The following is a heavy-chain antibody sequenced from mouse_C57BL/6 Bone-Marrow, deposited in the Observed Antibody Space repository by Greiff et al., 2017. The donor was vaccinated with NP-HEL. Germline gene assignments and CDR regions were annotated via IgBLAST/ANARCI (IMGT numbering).Heavy chain of an antibody. CDR2: IHPNSGST. J-gene: IGHJ2*01. V-gene: IGHV1-64*01. CDR1: GYTFTSYW. D-gene: IGHD2-3*01. CDR3: ARSGCIYDGYLGY. Sequence: QVQLQQPGAELVKPGASVKLSCKASGYTFTSYWMHWVKQRPGQGLEWIGMIHPNSGSTNYNEKFKSKATLTVDKSSSTAYMQLSSLTSEDSAVYYCARSGCIYDGYLGYWGQGTTLTVSS.